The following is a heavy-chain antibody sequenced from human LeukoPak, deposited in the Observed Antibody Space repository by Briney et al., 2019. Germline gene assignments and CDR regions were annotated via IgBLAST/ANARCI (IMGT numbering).Heavy chain of an antibody. CDR3: SRELGGSYFDY. D-gene: IGHD1-26*01. V-gene: IGHV1-46*04. CDR2: INPSGDRT. J-gene: IGHJ4*02. Sequence: VASVKVSCKASGYTFSNYYMHWVRRAPGQGLEWMGVINPSGDRTTYAQKLQGRVTMTRDTSTSTVYMELSSLRSEDTAVYYCSRELGGSYFDYWGQGTLVTVSS. CDR1: GYTFSNYY.